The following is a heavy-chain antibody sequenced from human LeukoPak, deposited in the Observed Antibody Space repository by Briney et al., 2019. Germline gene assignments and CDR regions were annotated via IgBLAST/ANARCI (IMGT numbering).Heavy chain of an antibody. CDR3: ARLGFSNSGSYLAPSDY. Sequence: SETLSLTCTVSGGSISSYYRSWIRQPPGKGLEWIGYIYYSGGTNYNPSLKSRVTISVDTSKNQFSLKLSSVTAADTAVYYCARLGFSNSGSYLAPSDYWGQGTLVTVSS. J-gene: IGHJ4*02. V-gene: IGHV4-59*08. D-gene: IGHD1-26*01. CDR2: IYYSGGT. CDR1: GGSISSYY.